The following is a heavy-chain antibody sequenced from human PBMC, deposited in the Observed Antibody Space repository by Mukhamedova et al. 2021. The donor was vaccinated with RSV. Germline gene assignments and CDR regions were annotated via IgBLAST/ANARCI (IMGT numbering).Heavy chain of an antibody. J-gene: IGHJ3*02. CDR3: ARQEDYCSSSSCYRSHDAFDI. CDR2: IYPGDSDT. V-gene: IGHV5-51*01. D-gene: IGHD2-2*01. Sequence: VRQMPGKGLEWMGIIYPGDSDTRYSPSFQGQVTISADKSISTAYLQWSSLKASDTAMYYCARQEDYCSSSSCYRSHDAFDICGQGT.